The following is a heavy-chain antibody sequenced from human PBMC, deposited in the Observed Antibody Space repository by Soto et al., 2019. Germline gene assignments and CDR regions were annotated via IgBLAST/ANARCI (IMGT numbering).Heavy chain of an antibody. V-gene: IGHV1-3*01. CDR2: INAGNGNT. J-gene: IGHJ4*02. Sequence: ASVKVSCKASGYTFTSYAMHWARQAPGQGLGWMGWINAGNGNTKYSQKFQGRVTITRDTSASTAYMELSSLRSEDTAVYYCARSIVVVTALDYWGQGTLVTVSS. CDR1: GYTFTSYA. CDR3: ARSIVVVTALDY. D-gene: IGHD2-21*02.